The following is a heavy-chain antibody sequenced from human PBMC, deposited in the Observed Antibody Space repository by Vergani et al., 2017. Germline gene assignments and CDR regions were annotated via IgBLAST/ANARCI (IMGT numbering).Heavy chain of an antibody. D-gene: IGHD6-19*01. Sequence: EVQLVESGGGLVKPGGSLRLSCAASGFTFSSYSMNWVRQAPGKGLEWVSSISSSSSYIYYADSVKGRFTISRDNAKNSLYLQMNSLGAEDTAVYYCARVGGSSDWYGNYYYYYMDVWGK. J-gene: IGHJ6*03. CDR1: GFTFSSYS. CDR3: ARVGGSSDWYGNYYYYYMDV. V-gene: IGHV3-21*01. CDR2: ISSSSSYI.